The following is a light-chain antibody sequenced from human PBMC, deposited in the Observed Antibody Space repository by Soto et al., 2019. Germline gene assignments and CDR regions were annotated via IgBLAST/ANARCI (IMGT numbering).Light chain of an antibody. CDR2: AAS. CDR1: QSMSSS. CDR3: QQSFGTPYT. Sequence: DIQMTQSPSSLSASVGDRVTITCRASQSMSSSLNWYQQRPGKAPNLLIYAASSLQSGVPSRFSGSGSGTDFTLTISSLQPEDFATYYCQQSFGTPYTFGQGTKLEIK. V-gene: IGKV1-39*01. J-gene: IGKJ2*01.